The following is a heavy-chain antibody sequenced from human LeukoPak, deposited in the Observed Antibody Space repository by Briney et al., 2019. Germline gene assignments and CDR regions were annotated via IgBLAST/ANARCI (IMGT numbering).Heavy chain of an antibody. D-gene: IGHD3-10*01. CDR1: GGSISSSNW. Sequence: SETLSLTCAVPGGSISSSNWWSWVRQPPGKGLEWIGEIYHSGSTNYNPSLKSRVTTSVDKSKNQFSLKLSSVTAADTAVYYCAREHYYGSGSSYYYYYGMDVWGQGTTVTVSS. CDR2: IYHSGST. V-gene: IGHV4-4*02. J-gene: IGHJ6*02. CDR3: AREHYYGSGSSYYYYYGMDV.